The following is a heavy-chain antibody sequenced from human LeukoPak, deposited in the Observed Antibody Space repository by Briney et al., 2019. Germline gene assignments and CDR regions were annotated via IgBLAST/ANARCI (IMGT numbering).Heavy chain of an antibody. CDR1: GGSFSGYY. V-gene: IGHV4-34*01. CDR2: INHSGST. D-gene: IGHD3-22*01. Sequence: SETLSLTCAVCGGSFSGYYWSWIRQPPGKGLEWIGEINHSGSTNYNPSLKSRVTISVDTSKNQFSLKLSSVTAADTAVYYCARVAHYYDSSGYRPYNNWFDPWGQGTLVTVSS. J-gene: IGHJ5*02. CDR3: ARVAHYYDSSGYRPYNNWFDP.